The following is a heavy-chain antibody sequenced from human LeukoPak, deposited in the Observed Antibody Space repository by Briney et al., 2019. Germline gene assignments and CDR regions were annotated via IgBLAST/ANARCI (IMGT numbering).Heavy chain of an antibody. J-gene: IGHJ6*03. Sequence: SETLSLTCTVSGGSIPTSTYHWSWIRQPPGKGLEWIGEINHSGSINYNSSLKSRVTISVDTSKNQFSLKLSSVTAADTAVYYCARRMGRRFGERYYYYHYMDVWGKGTTVTISS. CDR2: INHSGSI. D-gene: IGHD3-10*01. CDR3: ARRMGRRFGERYYYYHYMDV. V-gene: IGHV4-39*07. CDR1: GGSIPTSTYH.